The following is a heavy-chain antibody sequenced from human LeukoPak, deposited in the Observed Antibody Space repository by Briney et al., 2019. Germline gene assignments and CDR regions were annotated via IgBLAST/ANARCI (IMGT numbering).Heavy chain of an antibody. CDR2: IYYSGST. D-gene: IGHD1-7*01. CDR1: GGSISSSSYY. J-gene: IGHJ5*02. V-gene: IGHV4-39*07. CDR3: ARDLAGTTYVWFDP. Sequence: SETLSLTCTVSGGSISSSSYYWGWIRQLPGKGLEWIGSIYYSGSTYYNPSLKSRVTISVDTSKNQFSLKLSSVTAADTAVYYCARDLAGTTYVWFDPWGQGTLVTVSS.